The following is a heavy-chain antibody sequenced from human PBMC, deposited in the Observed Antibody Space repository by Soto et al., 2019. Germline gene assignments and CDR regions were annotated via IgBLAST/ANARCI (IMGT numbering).Heavy chain of an antibody. D-gene: IGHD3-3*01. J-gene: IGHJ3*02. CDR1: DESSGSYS. V-gene: IGHV4-4*07. Sequence: TSTVYDESSGSYSWCCVRQPSGKGLEWIGRIYTSGSTNYNPSLKSRVTMSVDTSKNQFSLKLSSVTAADTAVYYCAREGLYDFWSGYSVYAFSIWGPVTMVAV. CDR2: IYTSGST. CDR3: AREGLYDFWSGYSVYAFSI.